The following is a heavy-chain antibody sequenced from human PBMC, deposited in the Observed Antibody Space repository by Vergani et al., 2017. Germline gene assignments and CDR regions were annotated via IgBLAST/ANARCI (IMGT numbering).Heavy chain of an antibody. CDR2: IRYDGSNK. CDR1: GFTFSSYG. V-gene: IGHV3-30*02. J-gene: IGHJ4*02. D-gene: IGHD6-13*01. CDR3: ARALYSSSWYVPPGY. Sequence: QVQLVESGGGVVQPGGSLRLSCAASGFTFSSYGMHWVRQAPGKGLEWVAFIRYDGSNKYYADSVKGRFTISRDNSKNTLYLQMNSLRAEDTAVYYCARALYSSSWYVPPGYWGQGTLVTVSS.